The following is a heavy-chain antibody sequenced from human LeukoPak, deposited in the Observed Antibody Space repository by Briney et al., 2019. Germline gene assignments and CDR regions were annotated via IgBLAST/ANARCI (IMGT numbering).Heavy chain of an antibody. CDR1: GYTFTSYG. D-gene: IGHD6-6*01. J-gene: IGHJ4*02. Sequence: ASVKVSCKASGYTFTSYGISWVRQAPGQGLEWMGWISAYNGNTNYAQKFQGRVTITADESTSTAYTELSSLRSEDTAVYYCARGYSSSDYWGQGTLVTVSS. V-gene: IGHV1-18*01. CDR3: ARGYSSSDY. CDR2: ISAYNGNT.